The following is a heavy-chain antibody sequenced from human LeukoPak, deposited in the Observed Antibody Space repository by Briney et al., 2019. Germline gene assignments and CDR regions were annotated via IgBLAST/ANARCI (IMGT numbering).Heavy chain of an antibody. CDR3: ARDEVAGTYYFDN. CDR1: GYTFTNHY. Sequence: GASVKVSCKASGYTFTNHYMHWVRQAPGQGLEWMGIINPGGGSTSYPQKFQGRVTMTRDTSTSTVYMELSSLRSEDTAFYFCARDEVAGTYYFDNWGREPWSPSPQ. J-gene: IGHJ4*02. CDR2: INPGGGST. V-gene: IGHV1-46*01. D-gene: IGHD6-19*01.